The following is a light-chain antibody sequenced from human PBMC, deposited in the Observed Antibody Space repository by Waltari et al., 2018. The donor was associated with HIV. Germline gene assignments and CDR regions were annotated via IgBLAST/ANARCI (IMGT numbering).Light chain of an antibody. CDR1: QCSLNSFNNKNY. V-gene: IGKV4-1*01. CDR3: QQYYGIPYT. Sequence: DIVMTQSPDSLPVSLGERATINCKSSQCSLNSFNNKNYLAWYQLRPGQPPKKLIYWASTRESGVPDRFGGSGSETDFTLTINSLQAEDVAVYYCQQYYGIPYTFGQGTKLEIK. CDR2: WAS. J-gene: IGKJ2*01.